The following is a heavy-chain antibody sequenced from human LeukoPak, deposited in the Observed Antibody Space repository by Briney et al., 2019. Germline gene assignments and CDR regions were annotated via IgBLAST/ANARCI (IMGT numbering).Heavy chain of an antibody. CDR2: INHSGST. D-gene: IGHD3-10*01. CDR3: ASRPVRGVIRPPDY. V-gene: IGHV4-34*01. CDR1: GGSFSGYY. J-gene: IGHJ4*02. Sequence: SETLSLTCAVYGGSFSGYYWSWIRQPPGKGLEWIGEINHSGSTNYNPSLKSRVTISVDTSKNQFSLKLSSVTAADTAVYYCASRPVRGVIRPPDYWGQGTLVTVSS.